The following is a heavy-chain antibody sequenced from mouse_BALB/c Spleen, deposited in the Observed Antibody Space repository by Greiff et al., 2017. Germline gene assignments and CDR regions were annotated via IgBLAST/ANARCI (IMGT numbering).Heavy chain of an antibody. CDR2: IWSDGST. Sequence: VHLVESGPDLVAPSQSLSITCTVSGFSLTSYGVHWVRQPPGKGLEWLVVIWSDGSTTYNSALKSRLSISKDNSKSQVFLKMNSLQTDDTAMYYCARNYRYGEYYAMDYWGQGTSVTVSS. D-gene: IGHD2-14*01. V-gene: IGHV2-6-2*01. CDR1: GFSLTSYG. J-gene: IGHJ4*01. CDR3: ARNYRYGEYYAMDY.